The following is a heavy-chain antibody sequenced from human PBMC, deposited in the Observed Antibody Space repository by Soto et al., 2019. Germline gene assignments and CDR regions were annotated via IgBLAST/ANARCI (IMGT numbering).Heavy chain of an antibody. D-gene: IGHD6-13*01. CDR2: IDPSDSYT. CDR1: GYSFTSYW. V-gene: IGHV5-10-1*01. Sequence: GESLKISCKGSGYSFTSYWISWVRQMPGKGLEWMGRIDPSDSYTNYSPSFQGHVTISADKSISTAYLQWSSLKASDTAMYYCARAGISTPGTAQIDAFNICGQGIMVT. CDR3: ARAGISTPGTAQIDAFNI. J-gene: IGHJ3*02.